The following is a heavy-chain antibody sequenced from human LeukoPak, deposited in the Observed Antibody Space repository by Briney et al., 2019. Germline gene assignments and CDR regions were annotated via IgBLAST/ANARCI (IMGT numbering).Heavy chain of an antibody. Sequence: ASVKVSCKASGDTFTGYYMHWVRQAPGQGLEWMGWINPNSGGTNYAQKFQGRVTMSRDTSISTAYMELSRLRSDDTAVYYCATLGISSGSPPFDYWGQGTLVTVSS. CDR3: ATLGISSGSPPFDY. V-gene: IGHV1-2*02. D-gene: IGHD1-26*01. CDR1: GDTFTGYY. CDR2: INPNSGGT. J-gene: IGHJ4*02.